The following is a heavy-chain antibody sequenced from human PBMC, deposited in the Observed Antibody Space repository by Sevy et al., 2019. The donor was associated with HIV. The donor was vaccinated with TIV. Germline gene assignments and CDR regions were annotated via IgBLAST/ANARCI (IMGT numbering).Heavy chain of an antibody. CDR3: VTSMTQYYFDY. J-gene: IGHJ4*02. CDR2: ISGSGGST. V-gene: IGHV3-23*01. Sequence: GGSLRLSCAASGFTFSSYAMSWVRQAPGKGLEWVSAISGSGGSTYYADSVKGRFTITRDNPKNTLYRQMNSLRAEDTAVYYCVTSMTQYYFDYWGQGTLVTVSS. CDR1: GFTFSSYA.